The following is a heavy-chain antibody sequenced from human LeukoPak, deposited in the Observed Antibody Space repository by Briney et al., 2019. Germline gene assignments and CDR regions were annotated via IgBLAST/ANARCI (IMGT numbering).Heavy chain of an antibody. CDR2: INHSGST. D-gene: IGHD2-21*02. CDR1: GGSFSGYY. Sequence: SETLSLTCAVYGGSFSGYYWSWIRQPPGKGLEWIGEINHSGSTNYNPSLKSRVTISVDTSKNQFSLKLSSVTAADTAVYYCARDIVVVTALWYLDLWGRGTLVTVSS. J-gene: IGHJ2*01. CDR3: ARDIVVVTALWYLDL. V-gene: IGHV4-34*01.